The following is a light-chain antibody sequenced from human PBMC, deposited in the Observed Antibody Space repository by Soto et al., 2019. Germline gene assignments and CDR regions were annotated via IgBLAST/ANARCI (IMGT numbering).Light chain of an antibody. CDR3: CSYAGSSTPLI. J-gene: IGLJ1*01. V-gene: IGLV2-23*02. Sequence: SLLTQPAFLSGAPGQSITISCTGTSSGVGNYNLVSWYQQHPGKAPKLMIYEVSKWPSGVSNRFSGSKSGNTASLTISGLQAEDEADYYCCSYAGSSTPLIFGTGTKVTV. CDR2: EVS. CDR1: SSGVGNYNL.